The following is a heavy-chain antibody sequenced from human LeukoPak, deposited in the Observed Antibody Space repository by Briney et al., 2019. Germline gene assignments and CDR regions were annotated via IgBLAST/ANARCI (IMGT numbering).Heavy chain of an antibody. Sequence: GGSLRLSCAASGFTFSSYWMSWVRQAPGKGLEWVSSISSSSIYIYYADSVKGRFTISRDNAKKSVHLQMDSLRAEDTAVYYCARGASVVAGSDNAFDIWGQGTMVTVSS. CDR1: GFTFSSYW. J-gene: IGHJ3*02. D-gene: IGHD6-19*01. CDR3: ARGASVVAGSDNAFDI. V-gene: IGHV3-21*01. CDR2: ISSSSIYI.